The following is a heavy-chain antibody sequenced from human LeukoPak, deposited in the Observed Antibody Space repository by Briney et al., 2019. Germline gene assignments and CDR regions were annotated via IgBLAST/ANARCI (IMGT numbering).Heavy chain of an antibody. D-gene: IGHD3-22*01. CDR3: AKSDDNSNFHLTGYLDY. Sequence: PGGSLRLSCAASGFSFISFWMTWVRQAPGKGLEWVANIKEDGSRNHCVDSVKGRFTISRDNANNSLYLQMNSLKAEDTAVYFCAKSDDNSNFHLTGYLDYWGQGTLVSVSS. CDR1: GFSFISFW. CDR2: IKEDGSRN. J-gene: IGHJ4*02. V-gene: IGHV3-7*03.